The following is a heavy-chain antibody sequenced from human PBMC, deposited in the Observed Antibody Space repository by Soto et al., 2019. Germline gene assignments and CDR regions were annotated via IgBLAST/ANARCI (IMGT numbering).Heavy chain of an antibody. V-gene: IGHV4-4*07. J-gene: IGHJ6*02. CDR1: GGSINNYY. D-gene: IGHD3-10*01. Sequence: NPSETLSLTCTVSGGSINNYYWSWIRQPAGKGLEWIGRIYPSGNTNYNPSPKGRVIMSVDTSKDQFSLKLNSVTAADTAVYYCARGSLTMDVWGQGTTVTVSS. CDR2: IYPSGNT. CDR3: ARGSLTMDV.